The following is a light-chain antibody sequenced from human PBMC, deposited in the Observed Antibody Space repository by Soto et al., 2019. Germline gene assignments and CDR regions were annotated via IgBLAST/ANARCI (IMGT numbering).Light chain of an antibody. CDR3: QQYGSSPWT. Sequence: ESVLTQSPGTLSLSPGERATLSCRASQSVSSSYLAWYQEKPGQAPRLLIYGASSRATGIPDRFSGSGSGTDFTLSISRLEPEDFAVYYCQQYGSSPWTFDQGTKVDIK. V-gene: IGKV3-20*01. J-gene: IGKJ1*01. CDR2: GAS. CDR1: QSVSSSY.